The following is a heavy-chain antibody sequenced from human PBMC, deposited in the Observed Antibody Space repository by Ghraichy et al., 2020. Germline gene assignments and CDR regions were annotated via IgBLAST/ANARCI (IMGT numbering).Heavy chain of an antibody. J-gene: IGHJ6*03. CDR1: GFSVKTSY. D-gene: IGHD3-10*01. CDR2: IYSTGET. CDR3: ARQIVASGTYYYYYYMDV. Sequence: LSLTCSASGFSVKTSYINWVRQAPGKGLEWVSIIYSTGETYYGDSVKDRFTIYRDTSSDTVYLQMKGLRAEDTAVYYCARQIVASGTYYYYYYMDVWGKGTAVTVSS. V-gene: IGHV3-66*04.